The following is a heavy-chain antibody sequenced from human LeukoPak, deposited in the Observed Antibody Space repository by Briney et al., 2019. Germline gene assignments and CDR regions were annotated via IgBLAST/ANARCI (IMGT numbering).Heavy chain of an antibody. V-gene: IGHV3-74*01. CDR3: ARARGIAAAAY. D-gene: IGHD6-13*01. J-gene: IGHJ4*02. CDR1: GFTFSSYW. Sequence: GGSLRLSCAASGFTFSSYWIHWVRQAPGKGLVWVSRINSDGSSTSYADSVKGRFTISRDNAKNTLYLQMNSLRAEDTAVYYCARARGIAAAAYWGQGTLVTVSS. CDR2: INSDGSST.